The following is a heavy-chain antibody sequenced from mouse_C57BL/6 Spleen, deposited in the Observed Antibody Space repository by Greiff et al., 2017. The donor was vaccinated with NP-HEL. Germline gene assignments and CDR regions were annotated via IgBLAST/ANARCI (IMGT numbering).Heavy chain of an antibody. CDR3: ARFGVTTNDY. V-gene: IGHV1-82*01. CDR1: GYAFSSSW. CDR2: IYPGDGDT. Sequence: QVQLQQSGPELVKPGASVKISCKASGYAFSSSWMNWVKQRPGKGLEWIGRIYPGDGDTNYNGKFKGKATLTADKSSSTAYMQLSSLTSEDSAVYFCARFGVTTNDYWGQGTTLTVSS. D-gene: IGHD2-2*01. J-gene: IGHJ2*01.